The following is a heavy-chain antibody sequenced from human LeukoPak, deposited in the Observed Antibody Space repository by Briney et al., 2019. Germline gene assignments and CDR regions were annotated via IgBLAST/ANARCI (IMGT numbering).Heavy chain of an antibody. CDR1: GYSFTTHD. D-gene: IGHD5-12*01. CDR2: MNPNSGKS. Sequence: GASVKVSCKASGYSFTTHDINWVRQSTGQGLEWMGWMNPNSGKSGYAQKFQGRVTMTRDTSISTDYMELSSLGSDDTAVYYCARESGLTDNWLDSWGQGTLVIVSS. V-gene: IGHV1-8*01. J-gene: IGHJ5*01. CDR3: ARESGLTDNWLDS.